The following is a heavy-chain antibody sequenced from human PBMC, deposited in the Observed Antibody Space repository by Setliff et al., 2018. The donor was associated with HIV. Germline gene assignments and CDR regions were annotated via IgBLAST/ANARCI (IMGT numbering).Heavy chain of an antibody. CDR3: ATGPLDY. CDR1: GIIFTDAW. V-gene: IGHV3-15*07. CDR2: IKHNSDGGTT. Sequence: ESLKISCTTSGIIFTDAWMNWVRRAPGKGLEWVGLIKHNSDGGTTDFAAPVKGRFTISRDDSKNTVYLQMNSLKIDDTGLYYCATGPLDYWGQGTLVTVSS. J-gene: IGHJ4*02.